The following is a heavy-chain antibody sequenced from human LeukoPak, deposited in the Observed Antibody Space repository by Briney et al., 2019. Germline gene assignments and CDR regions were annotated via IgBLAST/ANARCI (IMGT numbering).Heavy chain of an antibody. Sequence: PSETLSLTCTVSGGSISSGSYYWGWIRQPPGKGLEWIGSIYHSGNTFYNPSLKSRVTISVDTSKNQFSLKLTSVTAADTAVYYCARFFRTMWELPYYWGQGTLVTVSS. D-gene: IGHD1-26*01. V-gene: IGHV4-39*01. CDR1: GGSISSGSYY. J-gene: IGHJ4*02. CDR3: ARFFRTMWELPYY. CDR2: IYHSGNT.